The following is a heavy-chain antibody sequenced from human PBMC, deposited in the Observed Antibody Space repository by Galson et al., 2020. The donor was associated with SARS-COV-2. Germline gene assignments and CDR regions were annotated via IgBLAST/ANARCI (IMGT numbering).Heavy chain of an antibody. CDR2: ISGSGGST. Sequence: GGSLRLSCAASGFTFNSYAMSWVRQAPGKGLEWVSVISGSGGSTFFADSVKGRFTISRDNSKNTMSLQMDSLRVEDTAVYYCAKAGGYSVYDLHNFDYWGQGTLVTVSS. CDR1: GFTFNSYA. D-gene: IGHD5-12*01. V-gene: IGHV3-23*01. CDR3: AKAGGYSVYDLHNFDY. J-gene: IGHJ4*02.